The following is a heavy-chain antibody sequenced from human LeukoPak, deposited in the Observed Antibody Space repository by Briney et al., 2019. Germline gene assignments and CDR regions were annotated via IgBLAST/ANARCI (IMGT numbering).Heavy chain of an antibody. CDR1: GYSFTDYY. V-gene: IGHV1-2*02. J-gene: IGHJ5*02. Sequence: ASVEVSCKTSGYSFTDYYMHWVRQAPGQGLEWMGWINPNSGGTSSAQKLQGRVTMTRDTSITTVYMEVRWLTSDDTAIYYCARADRLHGGPYLIGPWGQGTLVTVSS. CDR3: ARADRLHGGPYLIGP. D-gene: IGHD2-21*01. CDR2: INPNSGGT.